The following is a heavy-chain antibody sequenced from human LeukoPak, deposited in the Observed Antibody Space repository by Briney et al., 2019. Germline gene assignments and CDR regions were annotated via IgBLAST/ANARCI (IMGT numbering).Heavy chain of an antibody. J-gene: IGHJ4*02. D-gene: IGHD6-19*01. CDR3: ARDRKWLLTFDL. CDR2: ISGSGSAT. Sequence: GGSLRLSCAASGFTFSGYVMTWVRQAPGKGLEWVSYISGSGSATSYADSVKGRFTISRDNYKNTLYPQMNSLRADDTAVYYCARDRKWLLTFDLWGQGTLVTVSS. CDR1: GFTFSGYV. V-gene: IGHV3-48*01.